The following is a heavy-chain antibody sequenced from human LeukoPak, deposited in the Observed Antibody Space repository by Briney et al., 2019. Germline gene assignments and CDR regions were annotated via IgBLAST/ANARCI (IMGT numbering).Heavy chain of an antibody. D-gene: IGHD2-2*01. CDR1: GGSFSGYY. J-gene: IGHJ5*02. CDR3: ARRRIQGYCSSTSCNWFDP. CDR2: INHSGST. V-gene: IGHV4-34*01. Sequence: SETLSLTCAVYGGSFSGYYWSWIRQPPGKGLEWIGEINHSGSTNYNPSLKSRVTISVDTSKNQFSPKLSSVTAADTAVYYCARRRIQGYCSSTSCNWFDPWGQGTLVTVSS.